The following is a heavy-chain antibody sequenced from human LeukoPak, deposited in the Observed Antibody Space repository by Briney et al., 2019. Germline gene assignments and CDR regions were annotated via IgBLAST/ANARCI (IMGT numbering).Heavy chain of an antibody. D-gene: IGHD4-17*01. Sequence: SETLSLTCTVSGGSISSYYWSWIRQPAGKGLEWIGRIYTSGSTNYNPSLKSRVTMSVDTSKNQFSLKLSSVTAADTAVYYCARYSPDYGDYEGYFGYWGQGTLVTVSS. CDR1: GGSISSYY. CDR3: ARYSPDYGDYEGYFGY. J-gene: IGHJ4*02. CDR2: IYTSGST. V-gene: IGHV4-4*07.